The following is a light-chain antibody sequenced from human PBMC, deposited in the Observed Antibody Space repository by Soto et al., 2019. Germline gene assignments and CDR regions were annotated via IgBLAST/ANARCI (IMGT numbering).Light chain of an antibody. Sequence: EIVLTQSPGTLSLSPGERATLSCRASQSVGTNYLAWFQQKPGQAPRLLIYATSTRATGIPDRFSGSGSGTDFTLTITRLEPADFAVYYCQQYDSSPRTFGQGTRVEIK. CDR3: QQYDSSPRT. V-gene: IGKV3-20*01. CDR2: ATS. J-gene: IGKJ1*01. CDR1: QSVGTNY.